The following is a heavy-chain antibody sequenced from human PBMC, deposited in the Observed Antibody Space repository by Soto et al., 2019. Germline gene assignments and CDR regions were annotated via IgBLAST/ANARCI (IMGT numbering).Heavy chain of an antibody. Sequence: SETLSLTCTVSGGSISSYYWSWIRQPAGKGLEWIGRIYTSGSTNYNPSLKSRVTMSVDTSKNQFSLKLSSVTAADTAVYYCAREPLAAAGPYYGMDVCGQGTTVTVSS. CDR2: IYTSGST. J-gene: IGHJ6*02. D-gene: IGHD6-13*01. V-gene: IGHV4-4*07. CDR1: GGSISSYY. CDR3: AREPLAAAGPYYGMDV.